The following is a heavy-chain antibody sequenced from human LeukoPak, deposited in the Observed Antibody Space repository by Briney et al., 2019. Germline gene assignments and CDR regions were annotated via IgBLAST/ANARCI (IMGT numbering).Heavy chain of an antibody. CDR1: GGSISSGDYY. Sequence: PSETLSLTCTVSGGSISSGDYYWSWICQPPGKGLEWIGYIYYSGSTYYNPSLKSRVTISVDTSKNQFSLKLSSVTAADTAVYYCARDRWGVRGARAYYFDYWGQGTLVTVSS. J-gene: IGHJ4*02. D-gene: IGHD3-10*01. CDR3: ARDRWGVRGARAYYFDY. V-gene: IGHV4-30-4*01. CDR2: IYYSGST.